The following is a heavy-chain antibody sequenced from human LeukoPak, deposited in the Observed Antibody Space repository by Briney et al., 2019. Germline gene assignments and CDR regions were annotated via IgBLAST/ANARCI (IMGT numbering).Heavy chain of an antibody. D-gene: IGHD5-12*01. CDR1: GGSISSSSYY. J-gene: IGHJ4*02. CDR3: ARSPNSGYDPFDY. V-gene: IGHV4-39*01. CDR2: IYYSGST. Sequence: LETLSLTCTVSGGSISSSSYYWGWIRQPPGKGLEWIGSIYYSGSTYYNPSLKSRVTISVDTSKNQFSLKLSSVTAADTAVYYCARSPNSGYDPFDYWGQGTLVIVSS.